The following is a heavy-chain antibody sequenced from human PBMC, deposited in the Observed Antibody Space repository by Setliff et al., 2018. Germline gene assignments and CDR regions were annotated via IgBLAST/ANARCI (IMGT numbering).Heavy chain of an antibody. Sequence: VASVKVSCKASGSPFNTHDINWVRQAPGQGLEWLGRIDLYNAGTTYAEKMETKVTMTVDTSSNIGYMELRSLTSDDTGIYFCAMSSWPGRPNDFDLWGQGTEVTVSS. CDR1: GSPFNTHD. V-gene: IGHV1-18*01. D-gene: IGHD6-6*01. CDR3: AMSSWPGRPNDFDL. J-gene: IGHJ3*01. CDR2: IDLYNAGT.